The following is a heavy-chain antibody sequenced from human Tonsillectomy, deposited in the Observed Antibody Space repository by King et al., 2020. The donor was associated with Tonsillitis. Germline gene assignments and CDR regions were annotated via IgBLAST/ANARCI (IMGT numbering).Heavy chain of an antibody. CDR1: GFTFSSSA. D-gene: IGHD4-23*01. CDR2: ISSRGVYI. V-gene: IGHV3-23*04. Sequence: VQLVESGGGLVQPGGSLRLSCAASGFTFSSSAVSGVRQAPGMGLEWVSTISSRGVYIYYADSVKGRFTISRDNSKNTVYVQMNSLRADDTAVYYCAIGGNSDFDYWGQGTLVTVSS. J-gene: IGHJ4*02. CDR3: AIGGNSDFDY.